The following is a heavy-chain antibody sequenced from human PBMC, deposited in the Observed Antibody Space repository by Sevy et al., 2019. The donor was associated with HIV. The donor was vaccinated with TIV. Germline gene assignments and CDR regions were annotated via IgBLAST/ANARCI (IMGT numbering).Heavy chain of an antibody. CDR2: INYSRST. V-gene: IGHV4-59*01. J-gene: IGHJ5*02. CDR1: GGSGGSISDYY. CDR3: ARGGTSLFAP. D-gene: IGHD2-15*01. Sequence: SETLSLTCSVSGGSGGSISDYYWSWIRQPPGKGLEWIGYINYSRSTKFTPSLKSRVTISVDTSKNQFSLKLTSVTAADTAVYYCARGGTSLFAPWGQRTLVTVSS.